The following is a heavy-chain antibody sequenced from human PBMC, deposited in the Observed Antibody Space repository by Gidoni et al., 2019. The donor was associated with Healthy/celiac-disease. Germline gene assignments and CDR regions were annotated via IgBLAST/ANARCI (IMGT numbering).Heavy chain of an antibody. V-gene: IGHV3-9*01. CDR1: GFTFDDYA. CDR3: AKDTPYCTNGVCSYYFDY. CDR2: ISWNSGSI. J-gene: IGHJ4*02. D-gene: IGHD2-8*01. Sequence: EVQLVESGGGLVQPGRSLRLSCSASGFTFDDYAMHWVRQAPGKGLEWVSGISWNSGSIGYADSVKGRFTISRDNAKNSLYLQMNSLRAEDTALYYCAKDTPYCTNGVCSYYFDYWGRGTLVTVSS.